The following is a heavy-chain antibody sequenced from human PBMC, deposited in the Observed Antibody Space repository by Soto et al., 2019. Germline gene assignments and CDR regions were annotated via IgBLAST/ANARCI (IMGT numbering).Heavy chain of an antibody. V-gene: IGHV3-30*18. CDR2: MSYDGSNK. CDR1: GFTFSNYG. D-gene: IGHD3-16*01. CDR3: AKEGWGDGRTAS. Sequence: QVQLVESGGGVVQPGRSLRLSCAASGFTFSNYGMHWVRQAPGKGLEWVAIMSYDGSNKYYAESVKGRFTISRDNSKNTLYLQMNSLRPEDTAVYYCAKEGWGDGRTASWGQGTLVTVSS. J-gene: IGHJ5*02.